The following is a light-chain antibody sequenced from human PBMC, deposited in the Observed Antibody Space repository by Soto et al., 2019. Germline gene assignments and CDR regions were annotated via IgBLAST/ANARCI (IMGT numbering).Light chain of an antibody. CDR1: KNDIGSSDY. V-gene: IGLV2-14*01. J-gene: IGLJ3*02. Sequence: QSALTQPASVSASPGQSITISCTGGKNDIGSSDYVSWYQQHPGKAPKLIIYGVSNRRSGTSDRFSGSKSGNTASLTISGLQADDEADYYCSSSTSSNTLVFGGGTKVTVL. CDR3: SSSTSSNTLV. CDR2: GVS.